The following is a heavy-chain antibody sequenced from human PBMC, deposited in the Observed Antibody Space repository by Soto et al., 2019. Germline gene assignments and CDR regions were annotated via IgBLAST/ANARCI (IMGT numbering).Heavy chain of an antibody. Sequence: ASVKVSCKASGYTFTSYGISWVRQAPGQGLEWMGWISAYNGNTNYAQKLQGRVTMTTDTSTSTAYMELRSLRSDDTAVYYCARDVSTYYYDSSGYKHAFDIWGQ. CDR2: ISAYNGNT. D-gene: IGHD3-22*01. V-gene: IGHV1-18*01. J-gene: IGHJ3*02. CDR3: ARDVSTYYYDSSGYKHAFDI. CDR1: GYTFTSYG.